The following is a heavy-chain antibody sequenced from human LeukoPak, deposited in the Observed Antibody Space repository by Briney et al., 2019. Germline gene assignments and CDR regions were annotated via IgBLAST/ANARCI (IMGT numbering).Heavy chain of an antibody. D-gene: IGHD3-9*01. Sequence: GASVKVSCKASGYTFTSYYMHWVRQAPGQGLEWMGIINPSGGSTSYAQKFQGRVTMTRDMSTSTVYMELSSLRSEDTAVYYCASGYYDILTCYYSPFDPWGQGTLVTVSS. CDR1: GYTFTSYY. CDR2: INPSGGST. V-gene: IGHV1-46*01. CDR3: ASGYYDILTCYYSPFDP. J-gene: IGHJ5*02.